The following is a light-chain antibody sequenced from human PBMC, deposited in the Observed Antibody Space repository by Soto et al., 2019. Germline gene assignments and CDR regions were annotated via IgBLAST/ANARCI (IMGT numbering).Light chain of an antibody. CDR3: QSYDSSLKV. V-gene: IGLV1-40*01. Sequence: QSVLTQPPSVSGAPGQRVTISCTGSSSNIGAGYDVHWYQQLPGTAPKLLIYGNSNRPSGVPDRFSGSKPGTSASLAITGLQAEDEADYYCQSYDSSLKVFGTGTKLTVL. CDR2: GNS. J-gene: IGLJ1*01. CDR1: SSNIGAGYD.